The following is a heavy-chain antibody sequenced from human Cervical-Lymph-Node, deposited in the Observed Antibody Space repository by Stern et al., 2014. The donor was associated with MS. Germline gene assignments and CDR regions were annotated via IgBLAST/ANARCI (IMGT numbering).Heavy chain of an antibody. CDR3: ARDVARKYYFDY. Sequence: VQLVQSGPEVKKPGASVRVSCKASGYTFTSHYMHWVRQAPGQGLEWMGLSNANNGSSISAQRFQGRVAMTSDTSSTNVYLELSSLTSEEAALDVCARDVARKYYFDYWGQGTLVTVSS. V-gene: IGHV1-46*01. D-gene: IGHD2-21*01. J-gene: IGHJ4*02. CDR2: SNANNGSS. CDR1: GYTFTSHY.